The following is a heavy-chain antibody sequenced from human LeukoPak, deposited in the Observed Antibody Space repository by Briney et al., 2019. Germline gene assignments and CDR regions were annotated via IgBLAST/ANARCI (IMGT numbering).Heavy chain of an antibody. J-gene: IGHJ4*02. Sequence: SSKTLSLTCTVSGDSITNNNCYWGWVRQPPGKGLEWIGEINHSGSTNYNPSLKSRVTISVDTSKNQFSLKLSSVTAADTAVYYCARLYSGYDLEDYWGQGTLVTVSS. V-gene: IGHV4-39*07. CDR3: ARLYSGYDLEDY. CDR2: INHSGST. CDR1: GDSITNNNCY. D-gene: IGHD5-12*01.